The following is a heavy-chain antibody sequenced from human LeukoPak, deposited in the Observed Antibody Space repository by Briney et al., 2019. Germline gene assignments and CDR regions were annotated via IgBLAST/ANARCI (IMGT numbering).Heavy chain of an antibody. D-gene: IGHD6-13*01. CDR1: GFTFSSYG. CDR2: IRHDGSTN. CDR3: AKDSAAGLSYYYNLDV. V-gene: IGHV3-30*02. J-gene: IGHJ6*03. Sequence: GGSLRLSCAASGFTFSSYGMHWVRQAPGQGLEWVAFIRHDGSTNFYADSVKGRFTFSRDNSKNTLYLQMNSLRPEDTAVYYCAKDSAAGLSYYYNLDVWGKGTVVIVSS.